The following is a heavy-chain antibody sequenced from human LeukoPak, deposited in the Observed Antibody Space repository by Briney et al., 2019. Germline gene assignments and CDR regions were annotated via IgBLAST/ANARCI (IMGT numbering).Heavy chain of an antibody. D-gene: IGHD3-16*01. J-gene: IGHJ4*02. V-gene: IGHV5-51*01. Sequence: GESLKISCKASGCNFDSYWIGWVRQMPGKGPEWMVIIYPGDSDIKYGPSFEGQVTISADKSNTTAYLQWSSLKASDTAVYYCARRSSSGGYYFDYWGQGALVTVSS. CDR2: IYPGDSDI. CDR1: GCNFDSYW. CDR3: ARRSSSGGYYFDY.